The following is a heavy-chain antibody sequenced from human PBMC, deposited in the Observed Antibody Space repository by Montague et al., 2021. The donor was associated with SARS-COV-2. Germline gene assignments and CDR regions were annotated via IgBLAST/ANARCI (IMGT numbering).Heavy chain of an antibody. Sequence: SLRLSCAASGFTVTDTYMTWVRQGPGKGLEWVGRIESKIDGWTTDYAAPVKDRFTISRDDSRNTLYPQMDGVKTDDTAVYYCTTYVSGSPAYWGQGTLVTVSS. V-gene: IGHV3-15*04. J-gene: IGHJ4*02. CDR1: GFTVTDTY. D-gene: IGHD1-26*01. CDR2: IESKIDGWTT. CDR3: TTYVSGSPAY.